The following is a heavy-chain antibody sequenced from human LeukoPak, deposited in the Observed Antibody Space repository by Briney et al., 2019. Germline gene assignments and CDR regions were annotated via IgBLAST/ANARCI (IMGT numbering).Heavy chain of an antibody. CDR2: IYPGDSDT. CDR1: GXSFTSYW. J-gene: IGHJ5*02. Sequence: GESLKISFKGSGXSFTSYWIAWVRQMPGKGLEWMGIIYPGDSDTRYSPSFQGQVTISADKSISTAYLQWSSLKASDTAMYYCARGTIAAAGTGWFDPWGQGTLVTVSS. V-gene: IGHV5-51*01. D-gene: IGHD6-13*01. CDR3: ARGTIAAAGTGWFDP.